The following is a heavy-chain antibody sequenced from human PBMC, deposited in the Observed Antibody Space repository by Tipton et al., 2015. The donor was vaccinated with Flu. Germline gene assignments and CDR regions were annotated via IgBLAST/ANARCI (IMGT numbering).Heavy chain of an antibody. CDR1: GGSISIYY. Sequence: TLSLTCTVSGGSISIYYWTWIRQPPGKGLEWIGYVYYSGTTNYNPSLKSRVTISVDTSKNQFSLRLSSVTAADAAVYYCTRAPYSDYDTSGSSFDYWGQGTLVTVSS. D-gene: IGHD3-22*01. CDR2: VYYSGTT. V-gene: IGHV4-59*01. CDR3: TRAPYSDYDTSGSSFDY. J-gene: IGHJ4*02.